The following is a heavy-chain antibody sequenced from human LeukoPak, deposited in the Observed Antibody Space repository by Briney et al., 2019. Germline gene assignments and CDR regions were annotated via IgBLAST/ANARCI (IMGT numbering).Heavy chain of an antibody. CDR2: IIPIFGTA. CDR3: ARSVGVSLGGGLTFDY. J-gene: IGHJ4*02. V-gene: IGHV1-69*13. Sequence: SVKVSCKASGYTFTSYGISWVRQAPGQGLEWMGGIIPIFGTANYAQKFQGRVTITADESTSTAYMELSSLRSEDTAVYYCARSVGVSLGGGLTFDYWGQGTLVTVSS. CDR1: GYTFTSYG. D-gene: IGHD1-26*01.